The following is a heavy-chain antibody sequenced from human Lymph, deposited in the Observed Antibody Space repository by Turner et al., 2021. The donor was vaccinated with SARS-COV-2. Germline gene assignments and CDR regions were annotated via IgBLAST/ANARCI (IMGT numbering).Heavy chain of an antibody. J-gene: IGHJ4*02. D-gene: IGHD1-26*01. CDR2: IKQDGSEK. V-gene: IGHV3-7*01. CDR3: ARMGSSSWYFDY. CDR1: GFTFSYYW. Sequence: EVQLVESGGGLVCPGGSLRLSCAASGFTFSYYWMSWVRQAPGKGLEWVANIKQDGSEKYYVDSVKGRFTISRDNAKNSLFLQMNSLRAEDTAVYYCARMGSSSWYFDYWGQGTLVTVSS.